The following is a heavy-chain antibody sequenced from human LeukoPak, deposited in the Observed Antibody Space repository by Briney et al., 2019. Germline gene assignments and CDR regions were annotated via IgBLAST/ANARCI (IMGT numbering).Heavy chain of an antibody. CDR3: ARSASWQRLPIGTFDY. CDR2: ISSSGSTI. V-gene: IGHV3-11*04. CDR1: GFTFSDYY. D-gene: IGHD6-25*01. J-gene: IGHJ4*02. Sequence: PGGSLRLSCAASGFTFSDYYMSWIRQAPGKGLEWVSYISSSGSTIYYADSVKGRFTISRDNAKNSLYLQMNSLRAEDTAVYYCARSASWQRLPIGTFDYWGQGTLVTVSS.